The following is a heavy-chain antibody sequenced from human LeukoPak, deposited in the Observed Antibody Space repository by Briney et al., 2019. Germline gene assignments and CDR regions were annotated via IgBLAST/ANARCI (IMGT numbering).Heavy chain of an antibody. CDR3: ARDGIVVPAAGDFYYGMDV. Sequence: PSETLSLTCTVSGGSISSGDYYWSWNRQPPGKGLEWIGYIYYSGSTYYNPSLKSRVTISVDTSKNQFSLKLSSVTAADRAVYYCARDGIVVPAAGDFYYGMDVWGKGTTVTVSS. CDR1: GGSISSGDYY. D-gene: IGHD2-2*01. V-gene: IGHV4-30-4*01. J-gene: IGHJ6*04. CDR2: IYYSGST.